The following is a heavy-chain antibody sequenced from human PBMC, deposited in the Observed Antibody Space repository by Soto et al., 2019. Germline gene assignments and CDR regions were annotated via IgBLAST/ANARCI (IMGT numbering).Heavy chain of an antibody. V-gene: IGHV1-69*02. J-gene: IGHJ3*02. CDR3: AVRGYCSSTSCSGDAFDI. D-gene: IGHD2-2*01. CDR1: GGTFSSYT. CDR2: IIPILGIA. Sequence: QVQLVQSGAEVKKPGSSVKVSCKASGGTFSSYTISWVRQAPGQGLEWMGRIIPILGIANYAQKFQGRVTITADKSTSKAYMELSSLRSEDTAVYYCAVRGYCSSTSCSGDAFDIWGQGTMVTVSS.